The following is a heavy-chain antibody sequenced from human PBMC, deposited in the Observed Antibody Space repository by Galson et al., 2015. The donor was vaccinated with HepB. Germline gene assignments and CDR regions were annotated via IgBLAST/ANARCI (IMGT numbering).Heavy chain of an antibody. CDR3: ARSHDSSGLNAFDI. J-gene: IGHJ3*02. Sequence: SVKVSCKASGYTFTGYYMHWVRQAPGQGLEWMGWINPNSGGTNYAQKFQGRVTMTGDTSISTAYMELSRLRSDDTAVYYCARSHDSSGLNAFDIWGQGTMVTVSS. CDR2: INPNSGGT. V-gene: IGHV1-2*02. D-gene: IGHD3-22*01. CDR1: GYTFTGYY.